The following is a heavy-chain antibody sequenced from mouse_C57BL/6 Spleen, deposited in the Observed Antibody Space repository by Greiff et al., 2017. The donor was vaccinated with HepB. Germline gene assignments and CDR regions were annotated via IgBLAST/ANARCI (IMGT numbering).Heavy chain of an antibody. CDR3: ARRVTTARYFDY. Sequence: EVKLVESGGGLVKPGGSLKLSCAASGFTFSSYTMSWVRQTPEKRLEWVATISGGGGNTYYPDSVKGRFTISRDNAKNTLYLQMSSLRSEDTALYYCARRVTTARYFDYWGQGTTLTVSS. J-gene: IGHJ2*01. V-gene: IGHV5-9*01. CDR1: GFTFSSYT. CDR2: ISGGGGNT. D-gene: IGHD1-2*01.